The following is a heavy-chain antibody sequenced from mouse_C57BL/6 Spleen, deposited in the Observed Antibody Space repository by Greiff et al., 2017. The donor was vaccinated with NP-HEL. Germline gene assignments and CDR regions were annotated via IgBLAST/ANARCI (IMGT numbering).Heavy chain of an antibody. D-gene: IGHD1-1*01. CDR2: INPSSGYT. CDR3: ERPGNSLWYFDV. V-gene: IGHV1-4*01. CDR1: GYTFTSYT. Sequence: QVQLKESGAELARPGASVKMSCKASGYTFTSYTMHWVKQRPGQGLEWIGYINPSSGYTKYNQKFKDKATLTADKSSSTAYMQLSSRTSEDSAVYYCERPGNSLWYFDVWGTGTTVTVSS. J-gene: IGHJ1*03.